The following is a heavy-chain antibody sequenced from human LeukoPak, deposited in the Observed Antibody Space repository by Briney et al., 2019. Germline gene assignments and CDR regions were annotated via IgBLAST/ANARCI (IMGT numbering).Heavy chain of an antibody. CDR1: GFTFSSYA. D-gene: IGHD6-6*01. CDR2: ISNGGST. CDR3: ARDLTIAVRF. Sequence: GGSLRLSCVVSGFTFSSYAMSWVRQAPGKGLEWVSAISNGGSTYYADSVKGRFTISRDNAKNSLYLQMNSLRAEDTAVYYCARDLTIAVRFWGQGTLVTVSS. V-gene: IGHV3-23*01. J-gene: IGHJ4*02.